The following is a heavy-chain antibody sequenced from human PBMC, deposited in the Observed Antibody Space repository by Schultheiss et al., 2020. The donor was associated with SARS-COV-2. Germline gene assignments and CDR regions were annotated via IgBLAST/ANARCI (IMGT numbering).Heavy chain of an antibody. J-gene: IGHJ4*02. CDR2: SIPSFNTR. V-gene: IGHV1-69*13. CDR1: GGIFSNYI. Sequence: SVKVSCKASGGIFSNYIINWVRQAPGQGLEWMGGSIPSFNTRNYAQNFQGRVTLSADESTSTAYMELTSLKSQDTAVYYCARTYCSGGSCYYLDYWGQGTLVTVSS. CDR3: ARTYCSGGSCYYLDY. D-gene: IGHD2-15*01.